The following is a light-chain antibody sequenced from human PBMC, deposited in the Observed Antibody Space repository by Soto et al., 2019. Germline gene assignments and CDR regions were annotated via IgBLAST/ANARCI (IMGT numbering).Light chain of an antibody. Sequence: QFVLTLPASVFGSLGDSFIIFCTGTSRDVGGLYFVCWYQQHPRKSPRFMIYDVSNRPSAVSNRFSGSKSGNTASLTISGLQAEDEADYSCCSYTTGNTRQIVFGTGTKVTVL. CDR3: CSYTTGNTRQIV. CDR1: SRDVGGLYF. J-gene: IGLJ1*01. V-gene: IGLV2-14*01. CDR2: DVS.